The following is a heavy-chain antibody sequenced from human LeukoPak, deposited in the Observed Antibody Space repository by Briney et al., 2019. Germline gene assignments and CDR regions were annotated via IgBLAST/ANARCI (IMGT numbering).Heavy chain of an antibody. J-gene: IGHJ2*01. D-gene: IGHD4-17*01. CDR3: AKVSRDYGDYWYFDL. V-gene: IGHV3-30*02. CDR2: IRYDGSNK. CDR1: GFTFSSYG. Sequence: GGPLRLSCAASGFTFSSYGMHWVRQAPGKGLEWVAFIRYDGSNKYYADSVKGRFTISRDNSKNTLYLQMNSLRAEDTAVYYCAKVSRDYGDYWYFDLWGRGTLVTVSS.